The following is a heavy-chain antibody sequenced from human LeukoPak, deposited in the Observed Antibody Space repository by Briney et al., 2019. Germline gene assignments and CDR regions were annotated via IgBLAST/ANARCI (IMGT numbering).Heavy chain of an antibody. CDR1: GGSISSYY. Sequence: SETLSLTCTVSGGSISSYYWSWIRQPAGKGLEWIGHIYTSGNTNYNPSLKSRVTMSVGTSKNQSSLKLSSVTAADPAVYDCARLGFGDYPFDYWGQGTLVTVSS. CDR2: IYTSGNT. D-gene: IGHD4-17*01. J-gene: IGHJ4*02. V-gene: IGHV4-4*07. CDR3: ARLGFGDYPFDY.